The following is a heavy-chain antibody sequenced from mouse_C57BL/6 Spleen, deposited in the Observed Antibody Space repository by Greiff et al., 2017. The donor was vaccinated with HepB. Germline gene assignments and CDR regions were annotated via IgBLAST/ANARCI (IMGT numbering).Heavy chain of an antibody. J-gene: IGHJ4*01. CDR1: GYTFTSYW. Sequence: QVQLQQPGAELVKPGASVKLSCKASGYTFTSYWMHWVKQRPGQGLEWIGMIHPNSGSTNYNEKFKSKATVTVDKSSSTAYMQLSSLTSEDSAVYYCARWYYGNYSGAMDYWGQGTSVTVSS. CDR2: IHPNSGST. V-gene: IGHV1-64*01. CDR3: ARWYYGNYSGAMDY. D-gene: IGHD2-1*01.